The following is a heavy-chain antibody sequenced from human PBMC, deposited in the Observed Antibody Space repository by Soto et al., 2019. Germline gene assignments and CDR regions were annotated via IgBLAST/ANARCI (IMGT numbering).Heavy chain of an antibody. CDR1: GFTFSSYS. V-gene: IGHV3-21*01. J-gene: IGHJ4*02. CDR2: ISSSSSYI. Sequence: EVQLVESGGGLVKPGGSLRLSCAASGFTFSSYSMNWVRQAPGKGMEWVSSISSSSSYIYYADSVKGRFTISRDNAKNSLYLQMNSLRAEDTAVCYCARDLYSSSARYFDYWGKGTLVTVSS. D-gene: IGHD6-6*01. CDR3: ARDLYSSSARYFDY.